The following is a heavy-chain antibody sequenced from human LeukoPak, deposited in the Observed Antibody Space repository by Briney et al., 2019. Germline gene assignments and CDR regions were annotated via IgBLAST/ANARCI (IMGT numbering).Heavy chain of an antibody. CDR2: IRSSSSYI. CDR3: AREPKPHYYMDV. CDR1: GFTFSSYS. J-gene: IGHJ6*03. Sequence: GGSLRLSCAASGFTFSSYSMNWVRQAPGKGLEWVSYIRSSSSYIYYADSAKGRFTISRDNAKNTLYLQMNSLRAEDTTVYYCAREPKPHYYMDVGGERATCSVSS. V-gene: IGHV3-21*01.